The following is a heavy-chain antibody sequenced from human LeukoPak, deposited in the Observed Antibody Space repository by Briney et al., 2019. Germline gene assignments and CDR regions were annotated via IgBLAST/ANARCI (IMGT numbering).Heavy chain of an antibody. CDR2: ISSSSGTI. CDR1: GLTFSTYA. CDR3: AQTGKSSYDN. J-gene: IGHJ4*02. V-gene: IGHV3-23*01. Sequence: PGGSLRLSCAASGLTFSTYAMSWVRQAPGKGLEWVSSISSSSGTIYSADSVKDRFTISRDNSKNTLYLQMNSLRAEDTAVYYCAQTGKSSYDNWGQGTLVTVSS. D-gene: IGHD3-10*01.